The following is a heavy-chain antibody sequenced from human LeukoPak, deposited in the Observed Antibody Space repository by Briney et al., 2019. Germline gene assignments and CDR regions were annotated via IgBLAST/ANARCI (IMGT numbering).Heavy chain of an antibody. D-gene: IGHD3-10*01. CDR3: ARTGCYGSGSYYTSGFDS. Sequence: SGGSLRLSCAASGFTFSSNCMNWVRQAPGKGLEWVSSISSSSSYIYYADFVKGRSTISRDNAKNSLYLQMDSLRVEDTAVYYCARTGCYGSGSYYTSGFDSWGEGALVTVSS. J-gene: IGHJ5*01. CDR1: GFTFSSNC. V-gene: IGHV3-21*01. CDR2: ISSSSSYI.